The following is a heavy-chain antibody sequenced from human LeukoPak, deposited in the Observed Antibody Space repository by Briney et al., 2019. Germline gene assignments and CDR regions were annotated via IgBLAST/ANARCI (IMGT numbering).Heavy chain of an antibody. CDR2: IYYKGIT. D-gene: IGHD3-10*01. V-gene: IGHV4-59*07. CDR1: GGSISTFY. CDR3: ARDLWFGGPRGAFDI. J-gene: IGHJ3*02. Sequence: SDSLSPTCTVSGGSISTFYWSWIRQPPGKGLEWIGYIYYKGITNYNPSLKSRVTISVDTSKNQFSLKLTSVTAADTAVYYCARDLWFGGPRGAFDIWGQGTMVTVSS.